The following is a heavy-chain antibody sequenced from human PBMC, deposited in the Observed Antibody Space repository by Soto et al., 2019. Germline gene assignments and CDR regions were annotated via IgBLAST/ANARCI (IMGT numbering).Heavy chain of an antibody. V-gene: IGHV4-30-4*01. J-gene: IGHJ4*02. Sequence: SETLSLTCTVSGGSISSGDYYWSWIRQPPGKGLEWIGYIYYSGSTYYNPSLKSRVTISVDTSKNQFSLKLSSVTAADTAVYYCPRALGSTSWLFDYCDQGTLVTFSS. CDR1: GGSISSGDYY. CDR2: IYYSGST. D-gene: IGHD3-16*01. CDR3: PRALGSTSWLFDY.